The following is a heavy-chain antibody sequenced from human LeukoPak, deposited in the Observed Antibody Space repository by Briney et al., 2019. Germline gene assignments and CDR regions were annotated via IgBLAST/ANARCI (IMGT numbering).Heavy chain of an antibody. D-gene: IGHD4-23*01. CDR2: IYTSGST. CDR3: ARTTDSVVTPYRVY. V-gene: IGHV4-61*02. Sequence: SETLSLTCTVSGGSISSGSYYWSWIRQPAGKGLEWIGRIYTSGSTNYNPSLKSRVTISVDTSKNQFSLKLSSVTAADTAVYYCARTTDSVVTPYRVYWGQGTLVTISS. CDR1: GGSISSGSYY. J-gene: IGHJ4*02.